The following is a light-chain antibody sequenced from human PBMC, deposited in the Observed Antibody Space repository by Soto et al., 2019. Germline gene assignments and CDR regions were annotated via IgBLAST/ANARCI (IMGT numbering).Light chain of an antibody. CDR1: SSNIGSNT. V-gene: IGLV1-44*01. CDR3: AAWDDSLNVWV. Sequence: QSVLTQPPSASGTPGQRVTISCSGSSSNIGSNTVNWYQQLPGTAPKLLMYSNNQRPSGVPDRFSGSKSGTSASLAISGLQSEDEADYYCAAWDDSLNVWVFGGGTKLTV. J-gene: IGLJ3*02. CDR2: SNN.